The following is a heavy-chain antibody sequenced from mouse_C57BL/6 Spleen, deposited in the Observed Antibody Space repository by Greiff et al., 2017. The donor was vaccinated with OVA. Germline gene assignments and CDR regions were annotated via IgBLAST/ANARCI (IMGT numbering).Heavy chain of an antibody. V-gene: IGHV1-82*01. Sequence: VQLQQSGPELVKPGASVKISCKASGYAFSSSWMNWVKQRPGKGLEWIGRIYPGDGDTNYNGKFKGKATLTADKSSSTAYMQLSSLTSEDSAVYGCARGGIFDVWGTGTTVTVSS. CDR3: ARGGIFDV. J-gene: IGHJ1*03. CDR2: IYPGDGDT. CDR1: GYAFSSSW.